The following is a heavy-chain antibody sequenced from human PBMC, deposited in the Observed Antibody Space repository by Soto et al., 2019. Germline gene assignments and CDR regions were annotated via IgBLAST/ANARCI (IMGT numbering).Heavy chain of an antibody. CDR1: GVTVNNFG. Sequence: GGSLRLSCAASGVTVNNFGMIWVRQATGKGLEWVSAISGSGSNTYYADSVKGRLTIYRDNSKNTVSLRMNSLRVEDTAVYFCTSGQERTSNWYRQFHRWGQATQVTLSS. CDR2: ISGSGSNT. J-gene: IGHJ5*02. CDR3: TSGQERTSNWYRQFHR. D-gene: IGHD6-13*01. V-gene: IGHV3-23*01.